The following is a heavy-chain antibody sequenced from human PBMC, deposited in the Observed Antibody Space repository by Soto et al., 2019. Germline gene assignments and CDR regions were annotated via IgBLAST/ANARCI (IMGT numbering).Heavy chain of an antibody. CDR2: ISGSGRTT. Sequence: EDQLLQSGGGLVRPGGSMRLSCAASGFDFSSDSLTWVRQAPGKGLQWIAFISGSGRTTYYADPVKGRFIISRENSNNTLYLQMSSLRSDDTAVYFCAKVSVDNSNDGDAFEIWGQGTLVSVS. CDR3: AKVSVDNSNDGDAFEI. D-gene: IGHD1-20*01. J-gene: IGHJ3*02. CDR1: GFDFSSDS. V-gene: IGHV3-23*01.